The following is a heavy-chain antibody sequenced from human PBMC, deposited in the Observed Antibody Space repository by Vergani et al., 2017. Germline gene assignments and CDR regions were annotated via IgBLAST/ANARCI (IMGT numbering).Heavy chain of an antibody. D-gene: IGHD2-2*01. CDR2: ISSSSSTI. CDR1: GFTFSSYS. CDR3: ARDFVVVPAAILRPPGDY. J-gene: IGHJ4*02. V-gene: IGHV3-48*04. Sequence: EVQLVESGGGLVQPGGSLRLSCAASGFTFSSYSMNWVRQAPGKGLEWVSYISSSSSTIYYADSVKGRFTISSDNAKNSLYLQMNSLRAEETAVYYCARDFVVVPAAILRPPGDYWGQGTLVTVSS.